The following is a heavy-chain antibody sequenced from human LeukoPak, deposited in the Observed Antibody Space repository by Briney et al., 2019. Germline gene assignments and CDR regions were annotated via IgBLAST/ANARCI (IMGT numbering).Heavy chain of an antibody. J-gene: IGHJ5*02. Sequence: GGSLRLSCAASGFTFSSYAMTWVRQAPGKGLEWVSVISGSGGRAAYADSVKGRFTISRENSKNTLYVQMSSLRAEDTAVYYCAKGDTGGCPVEWFAPWGQGTLVTVSS. CDR3: AKGDTGGCPVEWFAP. V-gene: IGHV3-23*01. D-gene: IGHD2-8*02. CDR1: GFTFSSYA. CDR2: ISGSGGRA.